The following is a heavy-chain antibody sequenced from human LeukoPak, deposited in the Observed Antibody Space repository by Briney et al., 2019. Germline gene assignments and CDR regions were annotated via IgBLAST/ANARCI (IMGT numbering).Heavy chain of an antibody. Sequence: GGSLRLSCAASGFTFDDYTMHWVRQIPGKGLEWVAGISWNSDTTVYADSVKGRFTISRDNAKNSLYLQMNSLRAEDTALYYCAKGKSPSIMALVDYWGQGTLVTVSS. CDR2: ISWNSDTT. CDR3: AKGKSPSIMALVDY. J-gene: IGHJ4*02. V-gene: IGHV3-9*01. CDR1: GFTFDDYT. D-gene: IGHD3-16*01.